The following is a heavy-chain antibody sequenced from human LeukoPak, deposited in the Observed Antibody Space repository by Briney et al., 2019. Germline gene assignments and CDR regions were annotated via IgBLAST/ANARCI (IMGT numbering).Heavy chain of an antibody. CDR2: INDSGRT. CDR1: GGSFSNYY. Sequence: SETLSLTCAVYGGSFSNYYWSWIRQPPGRGLEWIGEINDSGRTNYNPSLMSRVTVSVDTSKNQFSLRLTSVTATDTAVYYCARRWNYGRNYYIDVWGNGPRSASP. V-gene: IGHV4-34*01. J-gene: IGHJ6*03. D-gene: IGHD1-7*01. CDR3: ARRWNYGRNYYIDV.